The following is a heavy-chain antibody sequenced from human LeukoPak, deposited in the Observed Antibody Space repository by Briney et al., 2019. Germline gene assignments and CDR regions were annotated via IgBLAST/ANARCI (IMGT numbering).Heavy chain of an antibody. Sequence: PGGSLRLSCAASGFTFSDYNMNWVRQAPGKGLEWVSSISSSSIYIYYADSVRGRFTISRDNAKNSLYLQMNSLRAEDTAVYYCARDLTSYDILTGDFWGQGTLVTVSS. D-gene: IGHD3-9*01. CDR2: ISSSSIYI. V-gene: IGHV3-21*01. CDR3: ARDLTSYDILTGDF. J-gene: IGHJ4*02. CDR1: GFTFSDYN.